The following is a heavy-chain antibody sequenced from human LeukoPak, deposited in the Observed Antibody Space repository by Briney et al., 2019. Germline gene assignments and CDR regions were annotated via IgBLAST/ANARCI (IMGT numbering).Heavy chain of an antibody. V-gene: IGHV4-59*08. CDR2: IFSTGST. CDR1: GGSISSYH. J-gene: IGHJ4*02. CDR3: ARRYGSGSYDKFDY. D-gene: IGHD3-10*01. Sequence: PSETLSLTCTVSGGSISSYHWNWIRQPPGKGLEWIGYIFSTGSTNYNPSLKSRVTISLDTSKSQFSLRLTSVTAADTAVYYCARRYGSGSYDKFDYRGQGTLVTVSS.